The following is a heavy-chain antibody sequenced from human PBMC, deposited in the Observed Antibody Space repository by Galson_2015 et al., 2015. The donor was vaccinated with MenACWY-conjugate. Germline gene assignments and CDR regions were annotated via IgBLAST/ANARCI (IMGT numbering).Heavy chain of an antibody. J-gene: IGHJ4*02. Sequence: SLRLSCAASGFTFSSYAMSWVRQAPGKGLEWVSAISGSGGSSYYADSVKGRFTISRDNSKNTLYLQMNSLRAEDTAVYYCAKDLEQWLVPSFQFDYWGQGTLVTVSS. CDR3: AKDLEQWLVPSFQFDY. CDR1: GFTFSSYA. CDR2: ISGSGGSS. D-gene: IGHD6-19*01. V-gene: IGHV3-23*01.